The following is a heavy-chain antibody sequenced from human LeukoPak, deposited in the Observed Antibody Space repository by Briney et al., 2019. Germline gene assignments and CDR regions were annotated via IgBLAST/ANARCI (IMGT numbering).Heavy chain of an antibody. D-gene: IGHD3-16*02. Sequence: ASVKVSCKASGYTFTSYDINWVRQATGQGLEWMGWMNPHSGNTGYAQKFQGRVTMTRNTSISTAYMELSSLRSEDTAVYYCARVSAFGGVIVLVRDAFDIWGQGTMVTVSS. CDR2: MNPHSGNT. V-gene: IGHV1-8*01. CDR3: ARVSAFGGVIVLVRDAFDI. J-gene: IGHJ3*02. CDR1: GYTFTSYD.